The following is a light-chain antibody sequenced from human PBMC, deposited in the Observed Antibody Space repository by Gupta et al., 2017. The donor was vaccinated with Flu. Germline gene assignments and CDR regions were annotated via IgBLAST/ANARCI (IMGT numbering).Light chain of an antibody. V-gene: IGKV2D-29*01. Sequence: ETVMIQPPLPLSVTPGQPASISCKSSQSLLHSDGKTYFHWYLQKPGQPPHLLIYEVSNRFSGVPDRFSGSGSGTDFTLTISRVEAEDVGVYHCMQSTQFPLTFGGGTKVEIK. J-gene: IGKJ4*01. CDR2: EVS. CDR1: QSLLHSDGKTY. CDR3: MQSTQFPLT.